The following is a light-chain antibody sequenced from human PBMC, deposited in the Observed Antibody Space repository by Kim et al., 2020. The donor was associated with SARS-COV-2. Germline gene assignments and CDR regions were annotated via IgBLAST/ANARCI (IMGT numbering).Light chain of an antibody. CDR1: QGSSSY. Sequence: SASVGDTVTITCRASQGSSSYLAWYQQKPGLAPKVLIYSASTLQSGVPSRFSGSGSGTDFTLTISSLQPEDFATYYCQQLNSYPLTFGGGTKLEI. V-gene: IGKV1-9*01. J-gene: IGKJ4*01. CDR2: SAS. CDR3: QQLNSYPLT.